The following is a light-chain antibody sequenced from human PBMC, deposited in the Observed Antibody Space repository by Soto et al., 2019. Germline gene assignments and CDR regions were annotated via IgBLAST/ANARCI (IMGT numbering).Light chain of an antibody. J-gene: IGKJ1*01. CDR1: QGISSY. CDR3: QQYYSYPRT. CDR2: AAS. Sequence: AIRMTQSPSSLSASTRDRVTITCRASQGISSYLAWYQQKPGKAPKLLIYAASTFQSGVPSRFSGSGSGTDFTLTISCLQSEDFATYYCQQYYSYPRTFGQGTKVDIK. V-gene: IGKV1-8*01.